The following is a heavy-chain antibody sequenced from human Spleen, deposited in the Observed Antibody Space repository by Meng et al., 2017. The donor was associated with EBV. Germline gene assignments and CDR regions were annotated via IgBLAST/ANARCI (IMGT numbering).Heavy chain of an antibody. V-gene: IGHV4-34*01. CDR1: GGSFSGYY. CDR3: ARAYCDSTSCYLLFDP. D-gene: IGHD2-2*01. CDR2: INHSGST. Sequence: QVQLPQWGAVLLKPSETLPLTCAVYGGSFSGYYWSWIRQPPGKGLEWIGEINHSGSTNYNPSLKSRVTISVDTSKNQFSLKVSSVTAADTAVYYCARAYCDSTSCYLLFDPWGQGTLVTVSS. J-gene: IGHJ5*02.